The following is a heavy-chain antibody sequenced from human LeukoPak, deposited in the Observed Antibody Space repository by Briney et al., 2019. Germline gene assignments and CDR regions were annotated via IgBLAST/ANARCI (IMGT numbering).Heavy chain of an antibody. D-gene: IGHD1-26*01. CDR1: GFTFSSCG. J-gene: IGHJ4*02. V-gene: IGHV3-48*04. Sequence: GGSLRLSCAASGFTFSSCGMHWVRQAPGKGLEWVSYISSSGSTIYYADAVKGRFTISRDNAKHSLYLQMNSLRAEDTAVYYCARVGVGAMNYWGQGTLVTVSS. CDR2: ISSSGSTI. CDR3: ARVGVGAMNY.